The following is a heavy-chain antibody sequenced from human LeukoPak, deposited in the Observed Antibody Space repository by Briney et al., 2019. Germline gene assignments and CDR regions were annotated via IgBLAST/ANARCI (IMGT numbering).Heavy chain of an antibody. V-gene: IGHV3-11*04. Sequence: GGSLRLSCAASGFTFSDYYMSWIRQAPGKGLGWVSYISSSGSTIYYADSVKGRFTISRDNAKNSLYLQMNSLRAEDTAVYYCARNVEMATIRWAAFDIWGQGTMVTVSS. CDR1: GFTFSDYY. CDR2: ISSSGSTI. CDR3: ARNVEMATIRWAAFDI. J-gene: IGHJ3*02. D-gene: IGHD5-24*01.